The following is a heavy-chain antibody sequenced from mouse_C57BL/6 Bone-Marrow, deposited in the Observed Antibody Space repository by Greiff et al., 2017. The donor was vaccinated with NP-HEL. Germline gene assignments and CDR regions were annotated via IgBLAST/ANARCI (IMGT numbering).Heavy chain of an antibody. J-gene: IGHJ3*01. CDR3: AREGAIYYYGSSPFAY. CDR2: IYPGSGST. D-gene: IGHD1-1*01. V-gene: IGHV1-55*01. CDR1: GYTFTSYW. Sequence: QVQLQQSGAELVKPGASVKMSCKASGYTFTSYWITWVKQRPGQGLEWIGDIYPGSGSTNYNEKFKSKATLTVDTSSSTAYMQLSSLTSEDSAVYYCAREGAIYYYGSSPFAYWGQGTLVTVSA.